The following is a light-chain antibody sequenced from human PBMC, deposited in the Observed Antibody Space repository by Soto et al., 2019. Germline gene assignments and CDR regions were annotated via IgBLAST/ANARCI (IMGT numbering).Light chain of an antibody. CDR1: QSISSW. CDR2: DAS. V-gene: IGKV1-5*01. CDR3: QQYNSYPWT. J-gene: IGKJ1*01. Sequence: DIQMTQSPSTLSATVGDRVTITCRASQSISSWLAWYQQKPGKAPKLLIYDASSLESGVPSRFSGSGSGTEFTLTISSLQPDDFAAYYCQQYNSYPWTFGQGHQGGYQ.